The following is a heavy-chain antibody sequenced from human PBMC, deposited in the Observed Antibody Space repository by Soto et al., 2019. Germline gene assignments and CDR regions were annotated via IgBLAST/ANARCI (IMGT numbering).Heavy chain of an antibody. Sequence: EVQLVESGGGLIQPGGSLRLSCAASGFTVSSNYMSWVRQAPGKGLKWVSVIYSDGRTYYADSVKGRFTISGDNSKNTVYLQMNSLRAEDTAVYYCARGLGRDYHDNRGYFHLDDRGQGTQVTVSS. J-gene: IGHJ4*02. CDR2: IYSDGRT. CDR1: GFTVSSNY. V-gene: IGHV3-53*01. D-gene: IGHD3-22*01. CDR3: ARGLGRDYHDNRGYFHLDD.